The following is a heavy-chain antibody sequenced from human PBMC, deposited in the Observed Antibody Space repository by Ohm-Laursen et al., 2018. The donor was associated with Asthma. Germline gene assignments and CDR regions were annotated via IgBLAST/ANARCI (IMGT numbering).Heavy chain of an antibody. J-gene: IGHJ6*02. Sequence: SLRLSCAASGFTFSSYGMHWVRQAPGKGLEWVAVISSDGSNQYYGDSVKGRFTISRDNSKNTLYLQMNSLRAEDTAVYYCAKVVLVDVWGQGTTVTVSS. D-gene: IGHD3-16*02. CDR2: ISSDGSNQ. CDR3: AKVVLVDV. CDR1: GFTFSSYG. V-gene: IGHV3-30*18.